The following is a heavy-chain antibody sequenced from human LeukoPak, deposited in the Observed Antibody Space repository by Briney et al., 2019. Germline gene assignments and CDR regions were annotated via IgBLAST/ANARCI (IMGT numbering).Heavy chain of an antibody. CDR3: ARGRRELKYGPDY. J-gene: IGHJ4*02. V-gene: IGHV4-31*03. CDR2: IYYSGST. D-gene: IGHD3-10*01. CDR1: GGSISSGGYY. Sequence: PSETLSLTCTVSGGSISSGGYYWSWIRQHPGKGLEWIGSIYYSGSTYYNPSLQGRVTISVVTSKNQFSLKLSSVTAADTAVYYCARGRRELKYGPDYWGQGTLVTVSS.